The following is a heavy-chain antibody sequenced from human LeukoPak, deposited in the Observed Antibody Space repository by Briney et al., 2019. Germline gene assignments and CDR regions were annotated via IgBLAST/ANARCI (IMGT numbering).Heavy chain of an antibody. V-gene: IGHV4-59*08. J-gene: IGHJ5*02. CDR3: ARQKGYCSGGSCYANWFDP. CDR1: GGSFSGYY. D-gene: IGHD2-15*01. Sequence: SETLSLTCAVYGGSFSGYYWSWIRQPPGKGLEWIGYIYYSGSTNYNPSLKSRVTISVDTSKNQFSLKLSSVTAADTAVYYCARQKGYCSGGSCYANWFDPWGQGTLVTVSS. CDR2: IYYSGST.